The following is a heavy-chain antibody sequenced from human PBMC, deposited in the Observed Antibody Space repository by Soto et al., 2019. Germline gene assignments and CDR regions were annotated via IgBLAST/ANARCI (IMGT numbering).Heavy chain of an antibody. CDR1: GFTFSSYD. V-gene: IGHV3-13*04. Sequence: EVQLVESGGGLVQPGGSLRLSCAASGFTFSSYDMHWVRQATGKGLEWVSAIGTAGDTYYPGSVKGRFTISREYAKNSLDLQMDSLRAGDTAVYYCARGSTMVRVVILDAFDIWGQGTMVTVSS. J-gene: IGHJ3*02. CDR3: ARGSTMVRVVILDAFDI. CDR2: IGTAGDT. D-gene: IGHD3-10*01.